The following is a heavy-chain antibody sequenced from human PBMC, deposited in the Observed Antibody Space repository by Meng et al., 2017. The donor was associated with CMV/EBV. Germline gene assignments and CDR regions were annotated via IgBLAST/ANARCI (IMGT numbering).Heavy chain of an antibody. Sequence: ASVKVSCKASGYTFTSYYMHWVRQAPGQGLEWMGIINPSGGSTSYAQKFQGRVTMTRYTSTSTVYMELSSLRSEDTAVYYCASARITMVRGVIGYYYYGMDVWGQGTTVTVSS. CDR1: GYTFTSYY. V-gene: IGHV1-46*01. CDR3: ASARITMVRGVIGYYYYGMDV. CDR2: INPSGGST. D-gene: IGHD3-10*01. J-gene: IGHJ6*02.